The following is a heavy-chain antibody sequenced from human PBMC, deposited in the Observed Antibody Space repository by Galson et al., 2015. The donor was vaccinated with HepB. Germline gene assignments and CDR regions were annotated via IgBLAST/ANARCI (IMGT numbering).Heavy chain of an antibody. CDR1: GGSISSYY. CDR3: ARAYSSSWSGEDGDY. V-gene: IGHV4-59*08. J-gene: IGHJ4*02. CDR2: IYYSGST. Sequence: ETLSLTCTVSGGSISSYYWSWIRQPPGKGLEWIGYIYYSGSTNYNPSLKSRVTISVDTSKNQFSLKLSSVTAADTAVYYCARAYSSSWSGEDGDYWGQGTLVTVSS. D-gene: IGHD6-13*01.